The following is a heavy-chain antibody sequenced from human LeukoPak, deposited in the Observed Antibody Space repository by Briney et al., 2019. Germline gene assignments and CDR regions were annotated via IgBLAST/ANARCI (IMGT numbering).Heavy chain of an antibody. J-gene: IGHJ4*02. CDR3: AKEFGLR. D-gene: IGHD4-17*01. CDR1: GFTVSSNY. Sequence: GGSLRLSCVASGFTVSSNYMTWVRQAPGKGLEWVSVIYTGGTPYYADSVKGRFTISRDISKNTVYLQMNSLRVEDTAVYYCAKEFGLRWGQGTLVTVSS. V-gene: IGHV3-53*01. CDR2: IYTGGTP.